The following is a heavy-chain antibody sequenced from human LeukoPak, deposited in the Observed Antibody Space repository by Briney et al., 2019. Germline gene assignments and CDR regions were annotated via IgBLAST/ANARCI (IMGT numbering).Heavy chain of an antibody. J-gene: IGHJ4*02. V-gene: IGHV3-30-3*01. CDR1: GFTFSSYA. D-gene: IGHD4-17*01. CDR3: ARGSYGDSTLDY. CDR2: ISYDGSNK. Sequence: GGSLRLSCAASGFTFSSYAMHWVRQAPGKGLEWVAVISYDGSNKYYADSVKGRFTISRDNSKNTLYLQMNSLRAEDTAVYYCARGSYGDSTLDYWGQGTLVTVSS.